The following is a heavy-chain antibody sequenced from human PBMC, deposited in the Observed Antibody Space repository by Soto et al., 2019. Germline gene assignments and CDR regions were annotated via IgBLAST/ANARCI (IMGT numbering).Heavy chain of an antibody. J-gene: IGHJ5*02. CDR1: GFSLTTSGVG. Sequence: QITLKESGPTLVKPTQTLTLTCTFSGFSLTTSGVGVGWIRQPPGKALEWLALIYWDDDKRYSPSLKSRLTNAKDPSKDQVVLTTANKYPVDTAPSYCAHRLSNPPYNWFGPWGKGAPVTVAA. D-gene: IGHD4-4*01. V-gene: IGHV2-5*02. CDR3: AHRLSNPPYNWFGP. CDR2: IYWDDDK.